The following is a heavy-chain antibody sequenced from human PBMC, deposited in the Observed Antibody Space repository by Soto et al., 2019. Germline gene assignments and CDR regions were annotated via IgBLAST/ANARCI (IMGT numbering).Heavy chain of an antibody. CDR1: GFYINNNY. CDR2: IYSGGST. Sequence: GGSLRLSCAASGFYINNNYLSWVRQAPGKGLEWVSFIYSGGSTYYADSVKGRFTISRDNSKNTLYLQMNSLRAEDTAVYYCAKTLRDCSGDCLDAFDIWGQGTMVTVSS. CDR3: AKTLRDCSGDCLDAFDI. V-gene: IGHV3-53*01. J-gene: IGHJ3*02. D-gene: IGHD2-21*01.